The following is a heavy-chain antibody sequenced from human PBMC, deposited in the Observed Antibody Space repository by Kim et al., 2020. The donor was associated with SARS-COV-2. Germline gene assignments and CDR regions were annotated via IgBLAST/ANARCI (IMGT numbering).Heavy chain of an antibody. D-gene: IGHD1-1*01. CDR1: GFTFSRYW. J-gene: IGHJ4*02. V-gene: IGHV3-74*01. CDR3: ARGGGGSLDY. Sequence: GGSRRLSCAASGFTFSRYWMHWVRQAPGKGMVWVSHIKGDGRSTSYADSVKGRVTISRDNAKNTLYLQMNSLRAEDTAVYYCARGGGGSLDYWGKGTLVTVSS. CDR2: IKGDGRST.